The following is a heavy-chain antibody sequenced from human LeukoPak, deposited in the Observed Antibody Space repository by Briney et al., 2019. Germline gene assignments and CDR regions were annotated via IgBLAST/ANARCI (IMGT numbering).Heavy chain of an antibody. D-gene: IGHD3-10*01. V-gene: IGHV3-7*01. CDR1: GFTFSSYW. Sequence: GGSLRLSCAASGFTFSSYWMSWVRQAPGKGLEWVANIKQDGSEKYYVDSVKGRFTISRGNAKNSLYLQMNSLRAEDTAVYYCARDVLLWFGELSRFDPWGQGTLVTVSS. CDR3: ARDVLLWFGELSRFDP. J-gene: IGHJ5*02. CDR2: IKQDGSEK.